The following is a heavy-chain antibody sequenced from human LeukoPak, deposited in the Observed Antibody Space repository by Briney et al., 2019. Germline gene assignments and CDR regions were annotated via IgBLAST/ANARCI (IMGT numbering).Heavy chain of an antibody. CDR1: GFTFSNAW. CDR2: IKSKTDGGTT. V-gene: IGHV3-15*01. CDR3: TADHFYASGSYYRLDY. Sequence: GGSLRLSCAASGFTFSNAWRSWVRQAPGKGREWVGRIKSKTDGGTTDYAAPVKGRFTISRDDSKNTLYLQVNSLKTEDTAVYYCTADHFYASGSYYRLDYWGQGTLVTVSS. J-gene: IGHJ4*02. D-gene: IGHD3-10*01.